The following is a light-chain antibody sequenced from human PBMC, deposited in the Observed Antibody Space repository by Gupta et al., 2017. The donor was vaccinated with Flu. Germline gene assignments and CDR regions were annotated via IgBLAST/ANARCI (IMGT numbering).Light chain of an antibody. CDR3: QQENNFPIT. CDR2: KAS. CDR1: QSISSW. V-gene: IGKV1-5*03. Sequence: DIQMTQSPSTLSASVGDRVTITCRASQSISSWLAWYQQKPGKAPNLLIYKASSLESGVSSRFSGSGFGTEFTLTISSLQPDDLATYYCQQENNFPITFGGGTKVEIK. J-gene: IGKJ4*01.